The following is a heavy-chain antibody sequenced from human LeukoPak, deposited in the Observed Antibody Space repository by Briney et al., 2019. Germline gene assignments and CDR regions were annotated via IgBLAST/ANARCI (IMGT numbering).Heavy chain of an antibody. CDR1: GFTVSSNY. Sequence: QPGGSLRLSCAASGFTVSSNYMSWVRQAPGKGLEWVSVIYTVGTTYYADSVKGRFTISRDTSTNTLYLQLNSLRAEDTATYYCAGYGGSYPYYMDVWGKGTTVTLSS. D-gene: IGHD1-26*01. CDR2: IYTVGTT. V-gene: IGHV3-66*01. CDR3: AGYGGSYPYYMDV. J-gene: IGHJ6*03.